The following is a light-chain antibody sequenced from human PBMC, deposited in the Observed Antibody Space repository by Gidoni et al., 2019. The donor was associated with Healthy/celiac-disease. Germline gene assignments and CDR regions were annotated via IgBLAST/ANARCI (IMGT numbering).Light chain of an antibody. CDR1: SSNIGSNT. V-gene: IGLV1-44*01. J-gene: IGLJ3*02. CDR3: AAWDDSLNGWV. CDR2: SNN. Sequence: TPGQRVTISCSGSSSNIGSNTVNWYQQLPGTAPKLLIYSNNQRLSGVPDRFSGSKSGTSASLAISGLQSEDEADYYCAAWDDSLNGWVFGGGTKLTVL.